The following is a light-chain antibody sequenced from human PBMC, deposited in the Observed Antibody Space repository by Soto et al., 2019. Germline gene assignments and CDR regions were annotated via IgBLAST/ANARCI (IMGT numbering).Light chain of an antibody. J-gene: IGKJ5*01. V-gene: IGKV3-15*01. CDR2: GAS. CDR1: KSVSSN. CDR3: QQYKNWPSPLT. Sequence: EIVMTQSPATLSVSPGESTTLSCRASKSVSSNLAWYQRKPGQAPRLLIYGASTRAPDIPARFSGSGSGTEFSLTISRRQSEDFAFYYWQQYKNWPSPLTCGQGTRLEI.